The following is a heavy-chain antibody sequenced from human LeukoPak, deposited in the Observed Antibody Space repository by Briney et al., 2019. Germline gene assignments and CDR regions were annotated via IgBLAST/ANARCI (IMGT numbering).Heavy chain of an antibody. J-gene: IGHJ4*02. CDR1: GFTFTRYW. CDR2: IKEDGGER. V-gene: IGHV3-7*04. D-gene: IGHD3-22*01. Sequence: GGSLRLSCAASGFTFTRYWMSWVRQAPGKGLEWVASIKEDGGERHYVDSVKGRFTISRDNAKNSLFLQMNGLRADDTAVYYCARDCLFDQDSRGYYYPAFDFWGQGALVTVSS. CDR3: ARDCLFDQDSRGYYYPAFDF.